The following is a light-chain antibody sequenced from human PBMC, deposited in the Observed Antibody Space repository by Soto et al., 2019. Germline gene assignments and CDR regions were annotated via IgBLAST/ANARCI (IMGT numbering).Light chain of an antibody. CDR2: DNN. Sequence: QSVLTQPPSVSAAPGQKVTISCSGSSSNVGNNYVSWYQQLPGTAPKLLIYDNNKRPSGIPDRFSGSKSGTSATLGITGLQTGDEADYYCGTWDSSLSGGLAVFGGGTQLTVL. J-gene: IGLJ7*01. V-gene: IGLV1-51*01. CDR3: GTWDSSLSGGLAV. CDR1: SSNVGNNY.